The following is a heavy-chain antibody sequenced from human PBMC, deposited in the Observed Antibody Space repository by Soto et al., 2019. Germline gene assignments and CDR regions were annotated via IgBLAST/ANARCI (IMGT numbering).Heavy chain of an antibody. D-gene: IGHD6-13*01. Sequence: SETLSLTCTVSGGSISSSSYYWGWIRQPPGKGLEWIGSIYYSGSTYYNPSLKSRVTISVDTSKNQFSLKLSSVTAADTAVYYCARLVDKWGIAAAGRGGIDYWGQGTLVTVSS. CDR2: IYYSGST. CDR1: GGSISSSSYY. V-gene: IGHV4-39*01. J-gene: IGHJ4*02. CDR3: ARLVDKWGIAAAGRGGIDY.